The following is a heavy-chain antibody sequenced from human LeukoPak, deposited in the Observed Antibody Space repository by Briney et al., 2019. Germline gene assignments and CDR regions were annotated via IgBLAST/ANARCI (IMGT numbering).Heavy chain of an antibody. CDR3: ARDPAGYSSSWYVDY. J-gene: IGHJ4*02. CDR2: ISRSSSYI. V-gene: IGHV3-21*01. Sequence: GGSLGLSCAASGFTFSSYSMNWVRQAPGKGLEWVSSISRSSSYIYYEDSVKGRFTISRDNAKNSLYLQMNSLRAEDTAVYYCARDPAGYSSSWYVDYWGQGTLVTVSS. D-gene: IGHD6-13*01. CDR1: GFTFSSYS.